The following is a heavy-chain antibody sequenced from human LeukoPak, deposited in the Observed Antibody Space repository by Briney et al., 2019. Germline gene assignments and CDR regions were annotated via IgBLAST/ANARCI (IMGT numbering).Heavy chain of an antibody. V-gene: IGHV3-9*01. J-gene: IGHJ5*02. CDR2: ISWNSGSI. CDR1: GFTFDDYA. Sequence: GRSLRLSCAASGFTFDDYAMHWVRQAPGKGLEWVSGISWNSGSIGYADSVKGRFTISRDNAKNSLYPQMNSLRAEDTALYYCALCNETRDWFDPWGQGTLVTVSS. CDR3: ALCNETRDWFDP.